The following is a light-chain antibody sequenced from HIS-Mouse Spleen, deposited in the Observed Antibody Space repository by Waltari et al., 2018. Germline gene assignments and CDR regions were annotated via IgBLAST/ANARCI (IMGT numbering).Light chain of an antibody. Sequence: DIVMTQSPDSLAVSLGERPTINCKSSQSVLYSSNNKNYLAWYQQKPGQPPKLLMYWASTRESGVPDRFSGSGSGTDFTLTISSLQAEDVAVYYCQQYYSTPFTFGPGTKVDIK. CDR1: QSVLYSSNNKNY. J-gene: IGKJ3*01. CDR2: WAS. V-gene: IGKV4-1*01. CDR3: QQYYSTPFT.